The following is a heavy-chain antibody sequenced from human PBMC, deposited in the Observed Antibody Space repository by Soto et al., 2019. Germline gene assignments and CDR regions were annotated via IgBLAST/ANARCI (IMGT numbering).Heavy chain of an antibody. CDR3: AGGLRVVAAATLDY. V-gene: IGHV1-69*06. J-gene: IGHJ4*02. Sequence: QVQLVQSGAEVKKSGSSVKVSCKASGGTFSSYAISWVRQAPGQGLEWMGGIIPIFGTANYAQKFQGRVTITADKSTSTAYMELSSLRSEDTAVYYCAGGLRVVAAATLDYWGQGTLVTVSS. D-gene: IGHD2-15*01. CDR1: GGTFSSYA. CDR2: IIPIFGTA.